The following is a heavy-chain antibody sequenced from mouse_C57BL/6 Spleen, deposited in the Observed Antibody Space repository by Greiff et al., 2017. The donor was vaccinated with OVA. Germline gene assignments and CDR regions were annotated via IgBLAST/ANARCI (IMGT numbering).Heavy chain of an antibody. CDR1: GYTFTTYP. D-gene: IGHD2-4*01. V-gene: IGHV1-47*01. Sequence: VKLVESGAELVKPGASVKMSCKASGYTFTTYPIEWMKQNHGKSLARIGNFHPYNDDTKYNEKFKGKATLTVEKSSSTVYLELSLLSSDASAVYYCARARLRVFDYWGQGTTLTVSS. CDR2: FHPYNDDT. J-gene: IGHJ2*01. CDR3: ARARLRVFDY.